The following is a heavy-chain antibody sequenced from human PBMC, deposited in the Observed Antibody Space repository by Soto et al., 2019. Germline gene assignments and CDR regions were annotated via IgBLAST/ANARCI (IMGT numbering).Heavy chain of an antibody. CDR2: ISYSGST. CDR1: GGSFSSSSYF. J-gene: IGHJ4*02. V-gene: IGHV4-39*07. CDR3: ARARIAAAGTSPFYFDY. D-gene: IGHD6-13*01. Sequence: SETLSLTCTVSGGSFSSSSYFWAWIRQPPGKGLEWIGSISYSGSTYYNPSLKSRVTISVDTSKNQFSLKLSSVTAADTAVYYCARARIAAAGTSPFYFDYWGQGTLVTVSS.